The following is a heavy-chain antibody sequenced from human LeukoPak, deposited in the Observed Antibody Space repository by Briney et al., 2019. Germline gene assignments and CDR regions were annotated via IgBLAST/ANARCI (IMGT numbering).Heavy chain of an antibody. CDR1: GFTFGSSD. Sequence: GGSLRLSCAASGFTFGSSDMHWVRQAPGKGLEWVAVIWYDGSNKYYADSVKGRFTISRDVSKNTLYLQMNSLRAEDTAVYYCARHEDWTFDYWGQGTLVTVSS. V-gene: IGHV3-33*01. CDR2: IWYDGSNK. D-gene: IGHD3/OR15-3a*01. J-gene: IGHJ4*02. CDR3: ARHEDWTFDY.